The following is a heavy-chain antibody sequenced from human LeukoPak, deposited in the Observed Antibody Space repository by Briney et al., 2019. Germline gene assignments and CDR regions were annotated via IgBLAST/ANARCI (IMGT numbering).Heavy chain of an antibody. CDR2: INHSGST. Sequence: SETLSLTCAVYGGSFSGYYWSWIRQPPGKGLEWIGEINHSGSTNCNPSLKSRVTISVDTSKNQFSLKLSSVTAADTAVYYCARTSSSGLVGGYYFDYWGQGTLVTVSS. V-gene: IGHV4-34*01. D-gene: IGHD6-19*01. CDR3: ARTSSSGLVGGYYFDY. CDR1: GGSFSGYY. J-gene: IGHJ4*02.